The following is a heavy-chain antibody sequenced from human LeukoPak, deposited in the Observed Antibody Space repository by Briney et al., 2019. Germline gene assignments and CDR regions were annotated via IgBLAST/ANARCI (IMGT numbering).Heavy chain of an antibody. V-gene: IGHV4-39*01. J-gene: IGHJ4*02. Sequence: SETLSLTCSVSGGPIGRSSYFWGWIRQPPGKGPEWIRSIYYSGSTYYNPSLRRRVTISVDTSKNQFSLKFSSVTAADTAIYYCARVFEMATIRKLYYFDHWGQGTLVTVSS. D-gene: IGHD5-24*01. CDR3: ARVFEMATIRKLYYFDH. CDR1: GGPIGRSSYF. CDR2: IYYSGST.